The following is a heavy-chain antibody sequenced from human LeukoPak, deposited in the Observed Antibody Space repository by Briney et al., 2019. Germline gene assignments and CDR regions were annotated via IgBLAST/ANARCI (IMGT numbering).Heavy chain of an antibody. D-gene: IGHD3-16*01. CDR1: AFTFSSYT. Sequence: PGASMRLSCAASAFTFSSYTMAWIRQAPEKGPEWVASISGDGTTYYADSVKGRFTISRDNSKHTLYLQMNSLRADDTAVYYCTREMKVPVMETVSFDIWGLGTLVTVSS. CDR2: ISGDGTT. CDR3: TREMKVPVMETVSFDI. V-gene: IGHV3-23*01. J-gene: IGHJ3*02.